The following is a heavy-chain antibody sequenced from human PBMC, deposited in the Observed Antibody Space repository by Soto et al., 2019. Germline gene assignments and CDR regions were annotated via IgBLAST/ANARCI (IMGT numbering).Heavy chain of an antibody. CDR3: ARDLRGHVYSGYDSGGPFDY. D-gene: IGHD5-12*01. J-gene: IGHJ4*02. CDR1: GYTFTGYY. V-gene: IGHV1-2*04. Sequence: GASVKVSCKASGYTFTGYYMHWVRQAPGQGLEWMGWINPNSGGTNYAQKFQGWVTMTRDTSISTAYMELSRLRSDDTAVYYCARDLRGHVYSGYDSGGPFDYWGQGTLVTVSS. CDR2: INPNSGGT.